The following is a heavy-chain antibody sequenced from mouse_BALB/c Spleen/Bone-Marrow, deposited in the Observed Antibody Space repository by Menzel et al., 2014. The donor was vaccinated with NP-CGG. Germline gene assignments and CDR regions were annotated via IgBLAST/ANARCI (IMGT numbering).Heavy chain of an antibody. D-gene: IGHD2-2*01. CDR2: IDPANGNT. CDR3: ASYVYGYYFDY. V-gene: IGHV14-3*02. Sequence: DVKLVESGAELVKPGASVKLSCTASGFNIKDTYMHWVKQRPEQGLEWIRRIDPANGNTKYDPKFQGKASITADTSSNTAYLQLSSLTSEDTAVYYCASYVYGYYFDYWGQGTTLTVSS. CDR1: GFNIKDTY. J-gene: IGHJ2*01.